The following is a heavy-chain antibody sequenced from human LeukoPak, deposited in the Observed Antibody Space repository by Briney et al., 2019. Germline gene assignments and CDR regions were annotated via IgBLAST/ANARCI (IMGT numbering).Heavy chain of an antibody. Sequence: SETLSLTCTVSGGSISSYYWNWLRQPAGKGLEWIGRIYTSGSINYNPSLESRVTILVDKSKNQFSLKLSSVTAADTAVYYCAREVLESLDSWGQGTLVTVSS. J-gene: IGHJ5*02. CDR2: IYTSGSI. D-gene: IGHD2/OR15-2a*01. CDR1: GGSISSYY. CDR3: AREVLESLDS. V-gene: IGHV4-4*07.